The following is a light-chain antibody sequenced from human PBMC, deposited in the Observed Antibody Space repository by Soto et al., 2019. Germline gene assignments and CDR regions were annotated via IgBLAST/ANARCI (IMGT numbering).Light chain of an antibody. CDR1: SSDIGTYNL. CDR2: EVT. J-gene: IGLJ3*02. Sequence: SALTQPASVSGSPGQSITISCTGTSSDIGTYNLVSWYQQHPGKAPKLMIYEVTKRPSGVSNRFSASKSDNTASLTISGLQAEDEADYYCCSYAGSTTWVFGGGTQLTVL. V-gene: IGLV2-23*02. CDR3: CSYAGSTTWV.